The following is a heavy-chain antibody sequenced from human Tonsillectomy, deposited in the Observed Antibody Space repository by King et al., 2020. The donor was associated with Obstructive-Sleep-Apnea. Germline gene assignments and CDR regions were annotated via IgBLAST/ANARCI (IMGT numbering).Heavy chain of an antibody. V-gene: IGHV1-2*02. Sequence: HVQLVESGAEVKKPGASVKVSCQASGYTFTGYYIHWVRQAPGQGLEWMGWINPISGGTNYAPRFQGRVTMTRDTSISTAYMELSRLRSDDTAVYYCARGRNGYNPLDAFDIWGQGTVVTVSS. CDR1: GYTFTGYY. D-gene: IGHD5-24*01. CDR2: INPISGGT. CDR3: ARGRNGYNPLDAFDI. J-gene: IGHJ3*02.